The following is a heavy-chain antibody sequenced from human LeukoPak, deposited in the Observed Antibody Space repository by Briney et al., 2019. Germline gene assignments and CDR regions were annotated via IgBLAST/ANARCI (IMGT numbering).Heavy chain of an antibody. CDR3: ARDRGGSSWYNWFDP. V-gene: IGHV1-69*05. D-gene: IGHD6-13*01. CDR1: GGTFSSYA. J-gene: IGHJ5*02. CDR2: VIPIFGTA. Sequence: SVKVSCKASGGTFSSYAISWVRQAPGQGLEWMGGVIPIFGTANYAQKFQGRVTITTDESTSTAYMELSSLRSEDTAVYYCARDRGGSSWYNWFDPWGQGTLVTVSS.